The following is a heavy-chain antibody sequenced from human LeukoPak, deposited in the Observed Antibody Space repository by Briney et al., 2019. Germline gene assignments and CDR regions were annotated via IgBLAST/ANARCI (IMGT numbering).Heavy chain of an antibody. CDR2: IYTSGST. CDR1: GGSISSYY. V-gene: IGHV4-4*09. J-gene: IGHJ6*03. Sequence: SETLSLTCTVSGGSISSYYWSWIRQPPGKGLEWIGYIYTSGSTNYNPSLKSRVTISVDTSKNQFSLKLSSVTAADTAVYYCARLGYCSSTSCYRPKRDDYYYMDVWGKGTTVTVSS. D-gene: IGHD2-2*02. CDR3: ARLGYCSSTSCYRPKRDDYYYMDV.